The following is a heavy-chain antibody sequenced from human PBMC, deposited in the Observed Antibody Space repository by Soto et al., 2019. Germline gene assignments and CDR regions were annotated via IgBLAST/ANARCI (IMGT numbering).Heavy chain of an antibody. Sequence: GGSLRLSCAASGFSVSDKYMSWVRQAPGKGLECVSLIQNFGPTYYADSVKGRFTISRDTSENTVHLQMDSLRAEDTAVYYCARDDVLCEGRRCYGVPLDVWSKGTTVTVSS. V-gene: IGHV3-66*01. D-gene: IGHD2-15*01. CDR2: IQNFGPT. CDR1: GFSVSDKY. CDR3: ARDDVLCEGRRCYGVPLDV. J-gene: IGHJ6*04.